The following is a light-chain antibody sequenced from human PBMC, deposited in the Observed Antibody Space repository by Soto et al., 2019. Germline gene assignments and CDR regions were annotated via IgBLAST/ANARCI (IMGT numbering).Light chain of an antibody. CDR1: SGHSSYA. Sequence: QSVLTQSPSASASLGASVKLTCTLSSGHSSYAIAWHQQQPEKGPRYLMKLNSDGSHSKGDGIPDRFSGSSSGAERYLTISSLQSEDEADYYCQTWGTGIVVFGAGTTLTVL. V-gene: IGLV4-69*01. CDR2: LNSDGSH. CDR3: QTWGTGIVV. J-gene: IGLJ2*01.